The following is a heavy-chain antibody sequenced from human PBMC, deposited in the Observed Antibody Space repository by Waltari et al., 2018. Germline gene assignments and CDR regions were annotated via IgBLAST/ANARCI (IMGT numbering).Heavy chain of an antibody. CDR1: GFTFSDHH. CDR3: ARDGQYCSSTSCYYFDY. Sequence: QVQLVESGGGLVKPGGSLRLSCAASGFTFSDHHMSWIRQAPGRGLGGVSDISGSGSTRYNADSVKGRLTKSRDNAENSMFLQMNSLRAEDTAVYYCARDGQYCSSTSCYYFDYWGQGTLVTVSS. V-gene: IGHV3-11*01. D-gene: IGHD2-2*01. CDR2: ISGSGSTR. J-gene: IGHJ4*02.